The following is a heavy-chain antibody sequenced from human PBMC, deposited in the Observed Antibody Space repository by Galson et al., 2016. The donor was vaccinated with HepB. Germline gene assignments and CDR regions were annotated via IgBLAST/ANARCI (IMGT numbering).Heavy chain of an antibody. CDR1: GFNFRGYG. J-gene: IGHJ3*01. V-gene: IGHV3-33*01. CDR3: ARGPYGKSRDAFHV. Sequence: SLRLSCAGSGFNFRGYGIHWVRQAPGKGLEWVAMSWYDGGNKNYADSVGGRFTISRDSSNVYLQMNSLRAEDTAMYYCARGPYGKSRDAFHVWGQGTAVTVSS. CDR2: SWYDGGNK. D-gene: IGHD3-10*01.